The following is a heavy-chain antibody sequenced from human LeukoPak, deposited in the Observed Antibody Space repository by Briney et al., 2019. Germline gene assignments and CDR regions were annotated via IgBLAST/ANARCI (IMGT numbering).Heavy chain of an antibody. CDR2: IYYGGST. D-gene: IGHD3-10*01. CDR1: GGSISSYY. V-gene: IGHV4-59*08. J-gene: IGHJ4*02. Sequence: SETLSLTFTVSGGSISSYYWSWIRQPPGKGLEWIGYIYYGGSTNYNPSLKSRVTISVDTSKNQFSLKLSSVTAAGTAVYYCARKKNRITLDWGQGTLVTVFS. CDR3: ARKKNRITLD.